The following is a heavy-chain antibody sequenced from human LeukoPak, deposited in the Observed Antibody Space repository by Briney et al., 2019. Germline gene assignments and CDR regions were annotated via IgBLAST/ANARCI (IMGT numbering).Heavy chain of an antibody. J-gene: IGHJ4*02. Sequence: GGSLRLSCAASGFTFSNYAMSWVRQAPGKGLEWVSAITGSGGNTYYADSVKGRFTISRDNSKNTLYLQMNSLRDEDTAVYYCAKWGDFDVLTGYYVPDFWGQGTLVTVSS. D-gene: IGHD3-9*01. CDR1: GFTFSNYA. CDR3: AKWGDFDVLTGYYVPDF. V-gene: IGHV3-23*01. CDR2: ITGSGGNT.